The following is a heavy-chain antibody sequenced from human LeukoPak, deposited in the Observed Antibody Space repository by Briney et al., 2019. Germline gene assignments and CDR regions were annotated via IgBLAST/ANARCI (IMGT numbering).Heavy chain of an antibody. V-gene: IGHV1-18*01. CDR1: GYTFTSYG. D-gene: IGHD1-26*01. CDR3: ARDSGLGPTWHPFDH. Sequence: ASVKVSCKASGYTFTSYGISWVRQAPGQGLEWMGWISAYNGNTNYAQKLQGRVTMTTDTSTSTAYMELRSLRSDDTAVYYCARDSGLGPTWHPFDHWGQGTPVTVSS. CDR2: ISAYNGNT. J-gene: IGHJ4*02.